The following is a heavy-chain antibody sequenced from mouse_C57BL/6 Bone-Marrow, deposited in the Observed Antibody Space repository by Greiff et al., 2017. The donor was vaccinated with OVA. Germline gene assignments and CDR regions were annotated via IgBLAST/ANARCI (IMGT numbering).Heavy chain of an antibody. CDR3: ASYSLYRGDY. CDR1: GFTFTDYY. D-gene: IGHD2-12*01. CDR2: IRNKANGYTS. J-gene: IGHJ4*01. Sequence: EVQLVESGGGLVQPGGSLSLSCAASGFTFTDYYMSWVRQPPGKALEWMGCIRNKANGYTSEYSASVKGRFTISRDNSQSILYLQMNALRAEDSATYYCASYSLYRGDYWGQGTSVTVSS. V-gene: IGHV7-3*01.